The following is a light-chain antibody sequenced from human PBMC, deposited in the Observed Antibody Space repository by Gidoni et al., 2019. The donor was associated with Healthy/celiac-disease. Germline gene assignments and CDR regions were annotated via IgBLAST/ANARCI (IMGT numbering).Light chain of an antibody. V-gene: IGKV3-20*01. J-gene: IGKJ1*01. CDR3: QQYGSSPWT. Sequence: EIVLTQSPGTLSLSPGERATLSCRASQSVSSSYLAWYQQKPGHAPRLLIYGASSRATGIPDRFSGSGSGTDFTLTISRLEPEDCAVYYCQQYGSSPWTFGQGTKVEIK. CDR1: QSVSSSY. CDR2: GAS.